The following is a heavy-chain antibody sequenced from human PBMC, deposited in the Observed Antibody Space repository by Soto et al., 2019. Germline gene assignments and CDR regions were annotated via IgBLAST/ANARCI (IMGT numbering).Heavy chain of an antibody. CDR3: ANSPPVTYCGCDCSSGGGGPNCDY. CDR2: LIPIFGTA. Sequence: QVQLVQSGAAVKKPGSSVKVSCKASGGTFSSYAISWVRQAPGQGLEWMGGLIPIFGTANYAQQFQGRVTITADKSTITAYMELRRLSSEDTAGSYCANSPPVTYCGCDCSSGGGGPNCDYWGQGTLVTVSS. J-gene: IGHJ4*02. V-gene: IGHV1-69*06. D-gene: IGHD2-21*02. CDR1: GGTFSSYA.